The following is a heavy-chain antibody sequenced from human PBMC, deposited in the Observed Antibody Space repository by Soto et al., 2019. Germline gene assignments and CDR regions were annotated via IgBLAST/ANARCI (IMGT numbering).Heavy chain of an antibody. V-gene: IGHV1-69*13. CDR1: GGTFSSYA. D-gene: IGHD5-18*01. CDR2: IIPIFGTA. CDR3: ASPVDTAMEIFRL. J-gene: IGHJ4*02. Sequence: GASVKVSCKASGGTFSSYAISCVRQAPGQGLEWMGGIIPIFGTANYAQKFQGSVTITADESTSTAYMELSSLRSEDTAVYYCASPVDTAMEIFRLWGQGTLVTVSS.